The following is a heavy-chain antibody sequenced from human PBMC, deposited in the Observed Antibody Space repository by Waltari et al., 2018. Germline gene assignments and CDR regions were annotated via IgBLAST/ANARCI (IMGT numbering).Heavy chain of an antibody. D-gene: IGHD3-10*01. CDR2: IYYSGST. CDR1: GGSISSSSYY. J-gene: IGHJ5*02. V-gene: IGHV4-39*01. CDR3: ARHISIQESNWFDP. Sequence: QLQLQESGPGLVKPSETLSLTCTVSGGSISSSSYYWGWIRPPPGKGLEWIGSIYYSGSTSDNPFLKSRVTISVDTSKNQFALKLSAVTAADTAVYYCARHISIQESNWFDPWGQGTLVTVSS.